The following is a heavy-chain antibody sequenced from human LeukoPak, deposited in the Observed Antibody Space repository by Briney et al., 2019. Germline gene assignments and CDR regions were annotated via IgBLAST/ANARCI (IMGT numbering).Heavy chain of an antibody. J-gene: IGHJ4*02. V-gene: IGHV1-58*02. CDR2: IVVGSGNT. CDR3: AAMYYYGSGSLYYNDY. Sequence: SVKVSCKASGFTFTSSAMQWVRQARGQRLEWIGWIVVGSGNTNYAQKFQERVTITRDMSTSTAYMELSSLRSEDTAVYCCAAMYYYGSGSLYYNDYWGQGTLVTVSS. D-gene: IGHD3-10*01. CDR1: GFTFTSSA.